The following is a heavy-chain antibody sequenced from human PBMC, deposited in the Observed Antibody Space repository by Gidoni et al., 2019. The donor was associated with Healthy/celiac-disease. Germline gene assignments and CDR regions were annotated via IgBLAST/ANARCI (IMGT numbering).Heavy chain of an antibody. D-gene: IGHD2-2*01. V-gene: IGHV3-23*01. CDR2: ISGSGGST. Sequence: EVQLLESGGGLVQPGGSLRLSCAASGFTFSSFAMSWVRQAPGKGLECVSAISGSGGSTYYADSVKGRFTISRDNSKNTRYLQMNSLRAEDTAVYYCAKGLTYCSSTSCYFPWIWGQGTLVTVSS. CDR1: GFTFSSFA. J-gene: IGHJ4*02. CDR3: AKGLTYCSSTSCYFPWI.